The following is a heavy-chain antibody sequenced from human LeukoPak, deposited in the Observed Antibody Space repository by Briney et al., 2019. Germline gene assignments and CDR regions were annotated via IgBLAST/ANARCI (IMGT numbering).Heavy chain of an antibody. V-gene: IGHV4-39*07. CDR3: ARAEYPRAFDI. CDR2: IYYSGST. Sequence: SETLSLTCTVSGGSISSSSYYWGWIRQPPGKGLEWIGSIYYSGSTYYNPSLKSRVTISVDTSKNQFSLKLSSVTAADTAVYYCARAEYPRAFDIWGQGTMVTVSS. J-gene: IGHJ3*02. D-gene: IGHD2-2*01. CDR1: GGSISSSSYY.